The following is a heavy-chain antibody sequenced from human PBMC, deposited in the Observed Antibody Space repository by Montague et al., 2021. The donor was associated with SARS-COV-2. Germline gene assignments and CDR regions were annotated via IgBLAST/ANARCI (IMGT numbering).Heavy chain of an antibody. V-gene: IGHV4-59*02. D-gene: IGHD4-23*01. CDR2: IFYSGST. Sequence: SETLSLTCSVSGDSVNRNYWSWVRQPPGKGLEWLGYIFYSGSTYNPSLNSRVTMLLDTSKNHFSFNLISVTAAATAVYYCAKASRGYGGDFDSWGQGTLVIVSS. J-gene: IGHJ4*02. CDR1: GDSVNRNY. CDR3: AKASRGYGGDFDS.